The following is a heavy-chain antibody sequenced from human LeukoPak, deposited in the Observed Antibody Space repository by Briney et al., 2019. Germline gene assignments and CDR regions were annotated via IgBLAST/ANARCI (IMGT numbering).Heavy chain of an antibody. Sequence: SVKVSCKASGYTFTGYYMHWVRQAPGQGLEWMGGIIPIFGTANYAQKFQGRVTITTDESTSTAYMELSSLRSEDTAVYCCAREGDGYNDYWGQGTLVTVSS. CDR2: IIPIFGTA. J-gene: IGHJ4*02. V-gene: IGHV1-69*05. CDR3: AREGDGYNDY. D-gene: IGHD5-24*01. CDR1: GYTFTGYY.